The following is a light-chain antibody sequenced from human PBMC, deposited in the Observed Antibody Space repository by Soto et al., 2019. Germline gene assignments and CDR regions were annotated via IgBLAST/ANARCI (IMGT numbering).Light chain of an antibody. Sequence: LTQPASVSGSPGQSITISCTGTSSDVGGYSYVSWYQLHPGKAPKLMVYEVSNRPSGVSNRFSGSKSGNTASLTISGLQAEDEADYYCSSYTSSSTYVFRTGTKVTVL. V-gene: IGLV2-14*01. CDR2: EVS. CDR3: SSYTSSSTYV. CDR1: SSDVGGYSY. J-gene: IGLJ1*01.